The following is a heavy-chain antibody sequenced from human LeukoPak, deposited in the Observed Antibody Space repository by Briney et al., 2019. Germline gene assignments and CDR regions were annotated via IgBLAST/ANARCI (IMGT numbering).Heavy chain of an antibody. J-gene: IGHJ6*03. D-gene: IGHD5-12*01. CDR2: IYYSGST. CDR3: ARSFSGYDLAYYYYMDV. V-gene: IGHV4-59*01. Sequence: SETLSLTCTVSGGSISSYYWSWIRQPPGKGLEWIGYIYYSGSTNYNPSLKSRVTISVDTSKNQFSLKPSSVTAADTAVYYCARSFSGYDLAYYYYMDVWGKGTTVTVSS. CDR1: GGSISSYY.